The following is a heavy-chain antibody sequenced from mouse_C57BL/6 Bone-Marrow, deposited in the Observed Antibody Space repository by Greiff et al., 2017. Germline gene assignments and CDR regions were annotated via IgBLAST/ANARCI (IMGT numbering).Heavy chain of an antibody. Sequence: QVQLQQPGAELVRPGTSVKLSCKASGYTFTSYWMHWVKQRPGQGLEWIGVIDPSDSYTNYNQKFKGKATLTVDTSSSTAYMQLSSLTSEDSAVYYCARWDYYGSSYVFAYWGQGTLVTVSA. J-gene: IGHJ3*01. CDR2: IDPSDSYT. CDR1: GYTFTSYW. CDR3: ARWDYYGSSYVFAY. D-gene: IGHD1-1*01. V-gene: IGHV1-59*01.